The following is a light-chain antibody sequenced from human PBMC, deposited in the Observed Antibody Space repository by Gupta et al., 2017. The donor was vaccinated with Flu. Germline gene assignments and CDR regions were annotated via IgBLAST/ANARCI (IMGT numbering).Light chain of an antibody. Sequence: DIHVTQSPSSLSASIGDRVTITCRASQSISTYLNWYQQKPGKAPKLLIYAASSLQSEAPSTFSGSGSGTDFTLTISSLQPEDFATYYCQQSSSTPRTFGQGTKVEIK. CDR2: AAS. V-gene: IGKV1-39*01. CDR1: QSISTY. CDR3: QQSSSTPRT. J-gene: IGKJ1*01.